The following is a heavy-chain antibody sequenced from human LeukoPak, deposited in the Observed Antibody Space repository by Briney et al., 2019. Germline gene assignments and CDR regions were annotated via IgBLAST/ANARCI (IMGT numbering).Heavy chain of an antibody. V-gene: IGHV3-21*01. J-gene: IGHJ4*02. CDR2: ISSSSSYI. CDR3: ARDSYASSPAY. D-gene: IGHD6-13*01. CDR1: GFTFSSYS. Sequence: GGSLRLSCAAPGFTFSSYSMNWVRQAPGKGLEWVSSISSSSSYIYYADSVKGRFTISRDNSKNTLYLQMNSLRAEDTAVYYCARDSYASSPAYWGQGTLVTVSS.